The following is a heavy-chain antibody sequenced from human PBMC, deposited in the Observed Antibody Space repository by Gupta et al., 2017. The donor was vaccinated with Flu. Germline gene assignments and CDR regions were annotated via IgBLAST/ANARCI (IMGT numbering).Heavy chain of an antibody. J-gene: IGHJ4*02. D-gene: IGHD6-6*01. CDR3: ARGASSSSLFIYFDY. Sequence: EVQLVESGGGLVQPGRSLRLSCAASGFTFADHAMHWVQQSPGKGLEWVSGITWNSGRIAYADSVRGRFTISRDNAKNSVSLQMNSLTPEDTAFYYCARGASSSSLFIYFDYWGQGTLVTVSS. V-gene: IGHV3-9*01. CDR1: GFTFADHA. CDR2: ITWNSGRI.